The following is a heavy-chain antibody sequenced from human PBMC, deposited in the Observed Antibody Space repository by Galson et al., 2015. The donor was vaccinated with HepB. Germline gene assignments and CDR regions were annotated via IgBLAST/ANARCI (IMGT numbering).Heavy chain of an antibody. CDR3: AKFTVAKYYYYGMDV. CDR2: ISYDGSNK. V-gene: IGHV3-30*18. CDR1: GFTFSSYA. D-gene: IGHD4-23*01. J-gene: IGHJ6*02. Sequence: SLRLSCAASGFTFSSYAMHWVRQAPGEGLEWVAVISYDGSNKYYADSVKGRFTISRDNSKNTLYLQMNSLRAEDTAVYHCAKFTVAKYYYYGMDVWGQGTTVTVSS.